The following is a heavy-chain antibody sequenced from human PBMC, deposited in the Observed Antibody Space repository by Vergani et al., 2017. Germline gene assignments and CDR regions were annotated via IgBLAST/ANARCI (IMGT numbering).Heavy chain of an antibody. J-gene: IGHJ4*02. D-gene: IGHD3-9*01. CDR1: GFSLSTSGVG. CDR3: ARGLRDFDWLLAPYLDY. V-gene: IGHV2-5*02. CDR2: IYWDDDK. Sequence: QITLKESGPTLVKPTQTLTLTCTFSGFSLSTSGVGVGWIRQPPGKALEWLALIYWDDDKRYSPSLKSRLTITKDTSKNQVVLTLTNMDTVDTATYYCARGLRDFDWLLAPYLDYWGQGTLVTVSS.